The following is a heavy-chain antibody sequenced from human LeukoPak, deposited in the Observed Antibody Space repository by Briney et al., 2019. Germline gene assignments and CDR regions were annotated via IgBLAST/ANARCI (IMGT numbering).Heavy chain of an antibody. D-gene: IGHD5-18*01. Sequence: GGSLRLSCAASGFTFSSYWMSWVRQAPGKGLEWVANIKRDGSERYYADSVKGRFTISRDNAKNSLYMQMNSLRAEDTAVYYCARGPCTACLDYYYGMDVWGQGTTVTVSS. J-gene: IGHJ6*02. CDR3: ARGPCTACLDYYYGMDV. CDR1: GFTFSSYW. V-gene: IGHV3-7*01. CDR2: IKRDGSER.